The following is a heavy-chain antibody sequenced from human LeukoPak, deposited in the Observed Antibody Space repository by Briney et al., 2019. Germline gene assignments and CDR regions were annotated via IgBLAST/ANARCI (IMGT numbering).Heavy chain of an antibody. Sequence: SVKVSCKASGGTFSSYAISRVRQAPGQGLEWMGGIIPIFGTANYAQKFKGRVTITTDESTSTAYMELSSLRSEDTAVYYCARIRWTAMVTYAFDIWGQGTMVTVSS. V-gene: IGHV1-69*05. CDR3: ARIRWTAMVTYAFDI. D-gene: IGHD5-18*01. CDR2: IIPIFGTA. CDR1: GGTFSSYA. J-gene: IGHJ3*02.